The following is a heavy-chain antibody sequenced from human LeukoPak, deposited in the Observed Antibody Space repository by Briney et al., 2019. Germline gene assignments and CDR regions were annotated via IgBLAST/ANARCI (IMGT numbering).Heavy chain of an antibody. J-gene: IGHJ5*02. Sequence: PSETLSLTCTVSGGSISSSSYFWGWIRQPPGKGLEWIGSIYYSGSTYYNPSLKNRVTISVDTSKNQFSLQLSSVTAADTAVYSCARLEHEVVVAATPFVRFDPWGQGSLVTVSS. CDR2: IYYSGST. V-gene: IGHV4-39*01. D-gene: IGHD2-15*01. CDR1: GGSISSSSYF. CDR3: ARLEHEVVVAATPFVRFDP.